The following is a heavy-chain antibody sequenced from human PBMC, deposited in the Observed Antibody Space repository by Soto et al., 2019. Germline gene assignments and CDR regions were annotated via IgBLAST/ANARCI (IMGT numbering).Heavy chain of an antibody. CDR2: MNPNSGNT. CDR1: GYTFTSYD. V-gene: IGHV1-8*01. D-gene: IGHD6-6*01. CDR3: ARGRGADRPERRFDFDY. J-gene: IGHJ4*02. Sequence: ASVKVSCKASGYTFTSYDINWVRQATGQGLEWMGWMNPNSGNTGYAQKFQGRVTMTRNTSISTAYMELSSLRSEDTAVYYCARGRGADRPERRFDFDYWGQGTLVTVST.